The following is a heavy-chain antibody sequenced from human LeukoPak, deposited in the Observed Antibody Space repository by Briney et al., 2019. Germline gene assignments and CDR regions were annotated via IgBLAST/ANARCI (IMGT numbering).Heavy chain of an antibody. D-gene: IGHD5-24*01. CDR1: GFTFSSYW. CDR3: ARPYNVYYYYGMDV. Sequence: GGSLRLSCAASGFTFSSYWMHWVRQAPGKELVWVSRINSDGSSTSYADSVKGRFTISRDDAKNTVYLQMNSLRAEDTAVYYCARPYNVYYYYGMDVWGQGTTVTVSS. V-gene: IGHV3-74*01. CDR2: INSDGSST. J-gene: IGHJ6*02.